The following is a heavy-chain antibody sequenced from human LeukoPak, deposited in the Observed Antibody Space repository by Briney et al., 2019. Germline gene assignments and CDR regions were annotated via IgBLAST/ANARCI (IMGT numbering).Heavy chain of an antibody. CDR1: GFTFSLYW. D-gene: IGHD1-26*01. J-gene: IGHJ5*02. CDR2: LNEDGSTA. V-gene: IGHV3-74*01. CDR3: VRERTYYSDLAYKERENFDP. Sequence: PGGSLRLSCAASGFTFSLYWMHWVRQGPGKGLMWVSRLNEDGSTADYADSVKGRFTMSRDNAKGKVFLEMRGLTVEDTAIYFCVRERTYYSDLAYKERENFDPWGRGTLVTVSS.